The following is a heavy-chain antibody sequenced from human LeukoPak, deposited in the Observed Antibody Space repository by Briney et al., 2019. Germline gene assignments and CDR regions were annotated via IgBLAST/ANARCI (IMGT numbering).Heavy chain of an antibody. D-gene: IGHD3-10*01. Sequence: VASVKVSCKVSGYTLTELSMHWVRQAPGQGLEWMGGIIPIFGTANYAQKFQGRVTITADESTSTAYMELSSLRSEDTAVYYCAITRDYGSGSYYTPANAFDIWGQGTMVTVSS. CDR1: GYTLTELS. CDR3: AITRDYGSGSYYTPANAFDI. V-gene: IGHV1-69*13. CDR2: IIPIFGTA. J-gene: IGHJ3*02.